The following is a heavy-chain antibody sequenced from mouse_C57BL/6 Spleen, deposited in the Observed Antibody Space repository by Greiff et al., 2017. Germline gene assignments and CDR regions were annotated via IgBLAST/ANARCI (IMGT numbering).Heavy chain of an antibody. CDR2: ISSGGSYT. Sequence: DVKLVESGGDLVKPGGSLKLSCAASGFTFSSYGMSWVRQTPDKRLEWVATISSGGSYTYYPDSVKGRFTISRDNAKNTLYLQMSSLKSEDTAMYYCARQPNWFFDYWGQGTTLTVSS. D-gene: IGHD4-1*02. CDR3: ARQPNWFFDY. J-gene: IGHJ2*01. V-gene: IGHV5-6*02. CDR1: GFTFSSYG.